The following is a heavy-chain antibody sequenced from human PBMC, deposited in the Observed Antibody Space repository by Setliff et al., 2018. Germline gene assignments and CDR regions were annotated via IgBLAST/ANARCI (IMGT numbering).Heavy chain of an antibody. J-gene: IGHJ4*02. CDR2: IYYSGAT. CDR3: ARYRNYFDSSGQTQYYFDY. D-gene: IGHD3-22*01. Sequence: SETLSLTCSVFGDSINPYYWTWIRQPPGKGLEWIGFIYYSGATTYNPSLKSRVTISVDTSKNQFSLNLNSVTAADTAVYYCARYRNYFDSSGQTQYYFDYWGQGTLVTVPQ. CDR1: GDSINPYY. V-gene: IGHV4-59*01.